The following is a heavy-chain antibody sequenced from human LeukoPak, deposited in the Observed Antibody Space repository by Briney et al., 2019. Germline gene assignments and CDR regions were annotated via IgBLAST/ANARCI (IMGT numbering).Heavy chain of an antibody. Sequence: GGSLRLSCAASGFTFSSYAMSWVRQAPGKGLEWVSAISGSGGSTSYADSVKGRFTISRDNSKNTLCLQMNSMRAEDTAVYYCAKAAAGNVDYWGQGTLVTVSS. CDR2: ISGSGGST. V-gene: IGHV3-23*01. D-gene: IGHD6-13*01. CDR1: GFTFSSYA. CDR3: AKAAAGNVDY. J-gene: IGHJ4*02.